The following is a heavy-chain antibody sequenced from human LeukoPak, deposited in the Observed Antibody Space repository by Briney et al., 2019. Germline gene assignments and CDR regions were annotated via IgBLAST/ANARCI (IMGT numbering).Heavy chain of an antibody. CDR3: ATAAVAGTGRAPGVYFDY. D-gene: IGHD6-19*01. Sequence: ASVKVSCKVSGYTLTELSMHWVRQAPGKGLEWMGGFDPEDGETIYAQKFQGRATMTEDTSTDTAYMELSSLRSEATAVYYCATAAVAGTGRAPGVYFDYWGQGTLVTVSS. CDR2: FDPEDGET. J-gene: IGHJ4*02. V-gene: IGHV1-24*01. CDR1: GYTLTELS.